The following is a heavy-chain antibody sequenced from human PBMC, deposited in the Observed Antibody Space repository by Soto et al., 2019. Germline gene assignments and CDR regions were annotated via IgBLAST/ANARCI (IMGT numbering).Heavy chain of an antibody. CDR1: GYTFTGYY. D-gene: IGHD3-10*01. CDR3: AREFMVRGAYGMDV. V-gene: IGHV1-2*04. J-gene: IGHJ6*02. CDR2: INPNSGGT. Sequence: QVQLVQSGAEVKKPGASVKVSCKASGYTFTGYYMHWVRQAPGQGLEWMGWINPNSGGTNYAQKFQGWVTMTRDTTISKDYMEMSRLRSDATDVYYCAREFMVRGAYGMDVWGQGTTVTVSS.